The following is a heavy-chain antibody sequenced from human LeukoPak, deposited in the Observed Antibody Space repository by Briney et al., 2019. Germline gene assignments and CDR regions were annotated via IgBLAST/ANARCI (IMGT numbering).Heavy chain of an antibody. CDR1: GFTFSSYW. V-gene: IGHV3-7*03. CDR2: MKQDGSEK. J-gene: IGHJ5*02. D-gene: IGHD4-17*01. CDR3: AKDKYGDYGNWFDP. Sequence: GGSLRLSCAASGFTFSSYWMSWVRRAPGKGLEWVANMKQDGSEKYYVDSVKGRFTISRDNAKNSLYLQMNSLRAEDTALYYCAKDKYGDYGNWFDPWGQGTLVTVSS.